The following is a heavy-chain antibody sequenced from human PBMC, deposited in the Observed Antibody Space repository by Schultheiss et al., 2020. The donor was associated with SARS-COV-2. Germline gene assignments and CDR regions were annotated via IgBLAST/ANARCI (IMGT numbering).Heavy chain of an antibody. J-gene: IGHJ5*02. CDR1: SGSISSGHW. V-gene: IGHV4-4*02. CDR3: ARGTLRAYCSSTSCPNWFDP. D-gene: IGHD2-2*01. CDR2: INHSGST. Sequence: SETLSLTCVVSSGSISSGHWWSWVRQPPGKGLEWIGEINHSGSTNYNPSLKSRVTISVDTSKNQFSLKLSSVTAADTAVYYCARGTLRAYCSSTSCPNWFDPWGQGTLVTVSS.